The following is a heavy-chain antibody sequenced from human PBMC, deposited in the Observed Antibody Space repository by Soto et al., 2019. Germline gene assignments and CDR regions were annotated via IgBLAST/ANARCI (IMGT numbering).Heavy chain of an antibody. Sequence: QVQLVQSGAEVQKPGSSVKVSCKASGGTFSSYAISWVRQAPGQGLEWMGGIIPIFGTANYAQKVQGRVTITADESTSTAYMELSSLRAEDTAVYYCARGPSIHDAFDIWGQGTRVTVSS. J-gene: IGHJ3*02. V-gene: IGHV1-69*01. D-gene: IGHD5-18*01. CDR2: IIPIFGTA. CDR3: ARGPSIHDAFDI. CDR1: GGTFSSYA.